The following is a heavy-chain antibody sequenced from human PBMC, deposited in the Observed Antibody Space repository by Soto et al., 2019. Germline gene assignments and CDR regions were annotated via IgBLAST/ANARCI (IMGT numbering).Heavy chain of an antibody. Sequence: SVKVSCKASGYTFTSYDINWVRQATGQGLEWMGWIIPNIGTAGYAQKFQGRVTITADESTSTAYMELSSLRSEDTAVYYCARDLSYDILTGYFDYWGQGTLVTVSS. CDR1: GYTFTSYD. J-gene: IGHJ4*02. CDR3: ARDLSYDILTGYFDY. D-gene: IGHD3-9*01. CDR2: IIPNIGTA. V-gene: IGHV1-69*13.